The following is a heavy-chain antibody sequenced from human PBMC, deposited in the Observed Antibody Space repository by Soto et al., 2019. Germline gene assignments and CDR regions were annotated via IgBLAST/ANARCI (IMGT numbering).Heavy chain of an antibody. V-gene: IGHV3-74*01. CDR1: GFTFSSYW. J-gene: IGHJ6*02. Sequence: EVQLVESGGGLVQPGGSLRLSCAASGFTFSSYWMHWVRQAPGKGLVWVSRINNDGSSTSYADSVKGRFTISRDNAKNTLYLQMNSLRAEDTAVYYCARVWGAAFYYHGTDVWGQGTTVTVSS. D-gene: IGHD1-26*01. CDR3: ARVWGAAFYYHGTDV. CDR2: INNDGSST.